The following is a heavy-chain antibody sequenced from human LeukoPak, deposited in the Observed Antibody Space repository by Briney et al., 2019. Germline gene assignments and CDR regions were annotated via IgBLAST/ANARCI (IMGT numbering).Heavy chain of an antibody. Sequence: PSETLSLTCTVSGYSISSGYHWGWIRQPPGKGLEWIGSTYHSGSTYYNPSLKSRVTISVDTSKNQFSLKLSSVTAADTAVYYCAREDGGDYAYTLDYWGQGTLVTVSS. D-gene: IGHD4-17*01. CDR3: AREDGGDYAYTLDY. V-gene: IGHV4-38-2*02. CDR1: GYSISSGYH. CDR2: TYHSGST. J-gene: IGHJ4*02.